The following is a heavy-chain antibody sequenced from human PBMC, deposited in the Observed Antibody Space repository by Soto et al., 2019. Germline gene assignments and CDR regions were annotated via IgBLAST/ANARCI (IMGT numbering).Heavy chain of an antibody. D-gene: IGHD2-21*02. V-gene: IGHV3-23*01. CDR3: AKGRASDCPGCTQDY. CDR1: AFTFSSYA. Sequence: EVQLLESGGGLAQPGGSLRLSCAASAFTFSSYAMSWVRQAPGKGLEWVSAVSGSGDSTYYADSVKVRFTIYRDNSKNTLYLQMNRLRAEDTAVYYCAKGRASDCPGCTQDYWGQGTLVTVSS. J-gene: IGHJ4*02. CDR2: VSGSGDST.